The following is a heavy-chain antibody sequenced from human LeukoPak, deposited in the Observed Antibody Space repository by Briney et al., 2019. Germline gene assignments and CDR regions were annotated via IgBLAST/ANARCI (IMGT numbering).Heavy chain of an antibody. J-gene: IGHJ4*02. D-gene: IGHD3-9*01. CDR3: ARVRSDILTGYRFDY. CDR2: ISAGAGST. CDR1: GFTFSSYA. Sequence: GGSLRLSCAASGFTFSSYAMSWVRQAPEKGLEWVSGISAGAGSTNYADSVKGRFTISRDNSKNTLYLQMNSLRAEDTAVYYCARVRSDILTGYRFDYWGQGTLVTVSS. V-gene: IGHV3-23*01.